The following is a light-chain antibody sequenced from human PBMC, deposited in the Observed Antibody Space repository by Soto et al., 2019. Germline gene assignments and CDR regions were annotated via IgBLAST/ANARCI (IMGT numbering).Light chain of an antibody. CDR1: QAIDTY. CDR2: AAS. V-gene: IGKV1-9*01. CDR3: QQLNSFPFI. J-gene: IGKJ5*01. Sequence: DIQLTQSPSFLSASVGDRVTITCRASQAIDTYLAWYQQKPGKAPKLLIYAASLLQSGVPSRFSGSGFGTEFTLTINSLQPEDFASYYCQQLNSFPFIFGQGTRLEIK.